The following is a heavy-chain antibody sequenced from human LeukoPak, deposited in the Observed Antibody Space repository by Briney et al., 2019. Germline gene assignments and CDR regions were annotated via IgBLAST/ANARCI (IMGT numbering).Heavy chain of an antibody. CDR2: INYSGST. V-gene: IGHV4-59*02. Sequence: SETLSLTCTVSGGSVTNSYWNWIRQSPGKGLEWIGYINYSGSTNYNPSLKSRVTISVDTSKNQFSLKLSSVTAADTAVYFCARDPLSTNDFDIWGQGTMVTVSS. J-gene: IGHJ3*02. CDR3: ARDPLSTNDFDI. CDR1: GGSVTNSY. D-gene: IGHD1-1*01.